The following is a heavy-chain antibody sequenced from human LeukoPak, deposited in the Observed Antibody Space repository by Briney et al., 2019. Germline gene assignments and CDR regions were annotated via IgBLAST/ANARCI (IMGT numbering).Heavy chain of an antibody. V-gene: IGHV4-59*01. CDR1: TDSISNYY. Sequence: SETLSLTCTVSTDSISNYYWSWVRQPPGKGLEWIGYIYNSGGTNYNPSLNRLFTISVATSKKQISLQLSSVTAADTPVYYCARIYDSGTLGLGYWGQGTLVTVSS. J-gene: IGHJ4*02. D-gene: IGHD3-10*01. CDR3: ARIYDSGTLGLGY. CDR2: IYNSGGT.